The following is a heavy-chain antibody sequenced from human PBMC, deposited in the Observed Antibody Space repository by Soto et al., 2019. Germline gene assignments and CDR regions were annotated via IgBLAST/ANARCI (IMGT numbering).Heavy chain of an antibody. CDR3: ARLEGLATISYYFAY. J-gene: IGHJ4*02. CDR1: GGSVSSSNYY. CDR2: IYYSGST. V-gene: IGHV4-39*01. Sequence: QLQLQESGPGLVKPSETLSLTCTVSGGSVSSSNYYWGWIRQSPGKGLEWIGSIYYSGSTYYNPSLESRAAIPADKNKNQFSLMVISVTAADTAVYYCARLEGLATISYYFAYWGQGTLVTVSS. D-gene: IGHD3-9*01.